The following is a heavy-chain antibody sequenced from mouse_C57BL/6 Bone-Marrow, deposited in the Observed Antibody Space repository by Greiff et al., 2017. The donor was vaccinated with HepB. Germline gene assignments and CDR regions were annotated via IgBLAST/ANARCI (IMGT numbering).Heavy chain of an antibody. CDR1: GFTFSDYY. CDR3: AREGFTTVVVNWYFDV. V-gene: IGHV5-16*01. CDR2: INYDGSST. Sequence: EVHLVESEGGLVQPGSSMKLSCTASGFTFSDYYMAWVRQVPEKGLEWVANINYDGSSTYYLDSLKSRFIISRDNAKNILYLQMSSLKSEDTATYYCAREGFTTVVVNWYFDVWGTGTTVTVSS. D-gene: IGHD1-1*01. J-gene: IGHJ1*03.